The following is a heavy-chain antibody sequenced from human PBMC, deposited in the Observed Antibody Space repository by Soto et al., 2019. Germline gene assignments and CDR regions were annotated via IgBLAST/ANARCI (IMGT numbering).Heavy chain of an antibody. CDR3: ARRAVAGHFDY. Sequence: EVQLVESGGGLVQPGRSLRLSCAVSGFTFADYPMHWVRQAPGKGLEWVSGISRTSDARVYADSVKGRFTIYRDNAKNSLYLQTDSLRTGDTALYYCARRAVAGHFDYWGQGTLVTVSS. CDR1: GFTFADYP. V-gene: IGHV3-9*01. J-gene: IGHJ4*02. CDR2: ISRTSDAR. D-gene: IGHD6-19*01.